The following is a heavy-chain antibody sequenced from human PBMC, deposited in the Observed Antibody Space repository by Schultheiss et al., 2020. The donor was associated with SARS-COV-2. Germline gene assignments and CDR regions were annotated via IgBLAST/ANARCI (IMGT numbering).Heavy chain of an antibody. V-gene: IGHV4-34*01. CDR2: INHSGST. Sequence: SETLSLTCAVYGGSFSGYYWSWIRQPPGKGLEWIGEINHSGSTNNNPSLKSRVTISVDTSKNQFSLKLSSVTAADTAVYYCARQARFLEWSRGWFDPWGQGTLVTVSS. CDR3: ARQARFLEWSRGWFDP. D-gene: IGHD3-3*01. J-gene: IGHJ5*02. CDR1: GGSFSGYY.